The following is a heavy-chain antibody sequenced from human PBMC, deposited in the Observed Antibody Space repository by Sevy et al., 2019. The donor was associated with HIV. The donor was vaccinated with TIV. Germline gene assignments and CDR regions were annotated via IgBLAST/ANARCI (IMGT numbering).Heavy chain of an antibody. D-gene: IGHD4-17*01. CDR2: ISSSSSTI. CDR3: ASPTVTTSY. V-gene: IGHV3-48*01. CDR1: GFTFSSYS. Sequence: GGSLRLSCAASGFTFSSYSMNWVRQAPGKGLEWVSCISSSSSTIYYADSVKGRFTISRDNAKNSLYLQMNSLRAEDTAVYYCASPTVTTSYWGQGTLVTVSS. J-gene: IGHJ4*02.